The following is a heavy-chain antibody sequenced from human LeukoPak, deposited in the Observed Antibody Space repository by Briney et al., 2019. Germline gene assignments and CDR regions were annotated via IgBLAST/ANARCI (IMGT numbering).Heavy chain of an antibody. V-gene: IGHV3-7*01. D-gene: IGHD3-3*01. CDR2: IKQDGSEK. CDR3: ARDRLRYYDFWSGYYDY. J-gene: IGHJ4*02. CDR1: GFTFSSYW. Sequence: GGSLRLSCAASGFTFSSYWMSWVRQAPGKGLEWVSNIKQDGSEKYYVDSVEGRFTISRDNAKNSLYLQMNSLRAEDTAVYYCARDRLRYYDFWSGYYDYWGQGTLVTVSS.